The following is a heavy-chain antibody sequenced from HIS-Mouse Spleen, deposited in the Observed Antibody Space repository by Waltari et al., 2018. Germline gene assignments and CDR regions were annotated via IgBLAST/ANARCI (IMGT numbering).Heavy chain of an antibody. D-gene: IGHD6-19*01. CDR1: GYTFTAQY. J-gene: IGHJ5*02. CDR2: INPNSGGT. Sequence: QVQLVQSGAEVKKPGASVKVSCKASGYTFTAQYSPWVRQAPGQGLEWMGWINPNSGGTNYAQKFQGRVTMTRDTSISTAYMELSRLRSDDTAVYYCARAAIGWTPRADPWGQGTLVTVSS. CDR3: ARAAIGWTPRADP. V-gene: IGHV1-2*02.